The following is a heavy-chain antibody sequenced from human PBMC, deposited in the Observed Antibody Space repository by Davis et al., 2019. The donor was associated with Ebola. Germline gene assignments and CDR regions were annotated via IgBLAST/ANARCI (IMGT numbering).Heavy chain of an antibody. J-gene: IGHJ6*02. Sequence: GESLKISCKGSGYSFTSYWIGWVRQMPGKGLEWMGIIYPGDSDTRYSPSFQGQVTISADKSISTAYLQWSSLKASGTAMYYCARFTVTTVTNYYYGMDVWGQGTTVTVSS. CDR2: IYPGDSDT. CDR1: GYSFTSYW. V-gene: IGHV5-51*01. CDR3: ARFTVTTVTNYYYGMDV. D-gene: IGHD4-17*01.